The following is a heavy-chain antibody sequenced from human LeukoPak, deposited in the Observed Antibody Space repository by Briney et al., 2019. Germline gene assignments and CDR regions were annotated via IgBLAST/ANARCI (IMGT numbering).Heavy chain of an antibody. J-gene: IGHJ4*02. CDR2: IKQDGTEK. CDR1: GFTFNTYW. CDR3: ATGVYYFDY. D-gene: IGHD6-13*01. Sequence: PGGSLRLSCAASGFTFNTYWMSWVRQAPGKGLEWVANIKQDGTEKYYMDSVKGRFTISRDNAKNSLYLQMNSLRAEDTAVYYCATGVYYFDYWGQGTLVTVSS. V-gene: IGHV3-7*01.